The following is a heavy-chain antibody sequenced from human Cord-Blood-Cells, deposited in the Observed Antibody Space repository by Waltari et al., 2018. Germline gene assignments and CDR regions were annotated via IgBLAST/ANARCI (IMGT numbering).Heavy chain of an antibody. CDR2: INHSGST. Sequence: QVQLQQWGAGLLKPSETLSLTCAVYGGSFTGYYRSWIRQPPGKGLEWIGEINHSGSTNYNPSLKSRVTISLDTSKNQFSLKLSSVTAADTAVYYCARGPRLRAFDIWGQGTMVTVSS. V-gene: IGHV4-34*01. J-gene: IGHJ3*02. CDR1: GGSFTGYY. D-gene: IGHD2-15*01. CDR3: ARGPRLRAFDI.